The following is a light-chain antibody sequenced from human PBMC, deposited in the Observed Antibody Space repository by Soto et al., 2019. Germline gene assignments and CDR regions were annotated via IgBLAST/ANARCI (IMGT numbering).Light chain of an antibody. CDR2: EVS. V-gene: IGLV2-14*01. Sequence: QSALTQPASVSGSPGQSITISCTGTSSDIGAYNSVSWYQQYPGRAPKLMIYEVSNRPSGLSARFSASKSGNTASLTISGLQAEDEADYYCNSRGGSRPYYVFGTGTKVTVL. CDR1: SSDIGAYNS. J-gene: IGLJ1*01. CDR3: NSRGGSRPYYV.